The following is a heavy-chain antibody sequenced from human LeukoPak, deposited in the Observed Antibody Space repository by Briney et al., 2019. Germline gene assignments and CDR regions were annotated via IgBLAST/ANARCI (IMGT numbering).Heavy chain of an antibody. D-gene: IGHD3-10*01. CDR3: ARVNTMVRGGVDY. CDR1: GGSFSGYY. CDR2: INHSGST. J-gene: IGHJ4*02. V-gene: IGHV4-34*01. Sequence: SETLSLTCAVYGGSFSGYYWNWIRQPPGKGLEWIGEINHSGSTNYNPSLKSRVTISLDTSKNQFSLKLSSVTAADTAVYYCARVNTMVRGGVDYWGQGTLVTVSS.